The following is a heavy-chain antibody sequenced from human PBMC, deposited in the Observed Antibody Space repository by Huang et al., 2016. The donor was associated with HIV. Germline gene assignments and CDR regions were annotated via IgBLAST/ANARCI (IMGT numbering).Heavy chain of an antibody. V-gene: IGHV4-34*02. D-gene: IGHD3-10*01. CDR3: ARGFNYYASDNLGVYYFDS. Sequence: QVQLKQWGAGLLKPSETLSLTCAVYGGAFRGSSWTWIRQFPEKGLEWIGDIKHNGKNIYNPAPSARVTNSTDTSKNHFSLHLTAVTAADTALYYCARGFNYYASDNLGVYYFDSWGLGTLVTVSP. CDR1: GGAFRGSS. J-gene: IGHJ4*02. CDR2: IKHNGKN.